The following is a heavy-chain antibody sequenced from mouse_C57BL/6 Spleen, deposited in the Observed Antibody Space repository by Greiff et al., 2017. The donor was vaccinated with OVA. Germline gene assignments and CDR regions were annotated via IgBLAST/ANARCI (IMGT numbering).Heavy chain of an antibody. D-gene: IGHD2-3*01. CDR2: INPNNGGT. V-gene: IGHV1-26*01. J-gene: IGHJ3*01. Sequence: VQLQQSGPELVKPGASVKISCKASGYTFTDYYMNWVKQSHGKSLEWIGDINPNNGGTSYNQKFKGKATLTVDKSSSTAYMELRSLTSEDSAVYYCARGGLLRLAWFAYWGQGTLVTVSA. CDR3: ARGGLLRLAWFAY. CDR1: GYTFTDYY.